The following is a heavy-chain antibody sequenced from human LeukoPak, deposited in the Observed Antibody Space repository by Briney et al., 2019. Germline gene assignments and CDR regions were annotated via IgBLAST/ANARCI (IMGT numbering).Heavy chain of an antibody. V-gene: IGHV1-18*01. J-gene: IGHJ5*02. D-gene: IGHD3-3*01. Sequence: ASVKVSCKASGYTFTSYGIGWVRQAPGQGLEWMGWISAYNGNTHYAQEVQGRLTMTTDTSTSTAYMELRSLRSDDTAVYYCARNRGPYDFFDPWGQGTLVTVSS. CDR3: ARNRGPYDFFDP. CDR2: ISAYNGNT. CDR1: GYTFTSYG.